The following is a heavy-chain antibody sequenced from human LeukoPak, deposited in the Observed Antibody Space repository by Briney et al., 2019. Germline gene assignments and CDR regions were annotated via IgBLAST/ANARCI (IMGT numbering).Heavy chain of an antibody. V-gene: IGHV4-34*01. CDR2: INYGGDT. CDR1: GGSFSGYD. CDR3: ARGLGWQVTPMGLFYMDV. Sequence: PSETLSLTCGVDGGSFSGYDWTWVRQPPGKGLGWIGQINYGGDTNYNPSLKSRVTISVDTSKNQFSLKVTFVTAADTAVYYCARGLGWQVTPMGLFYMDVWGEGATVIVSS. D-gene: IGHD2-21*02. J-gene: IGHJ6*03.